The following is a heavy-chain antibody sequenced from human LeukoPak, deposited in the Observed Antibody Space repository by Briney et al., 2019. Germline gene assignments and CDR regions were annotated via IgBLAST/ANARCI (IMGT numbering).Heavy chain of an antibody. D-gene: IGHD6-13*01. J-gene: IGHJ2*01. CDR2: KYYRSKWYN. CDR3: AKTPAAGRYFDL. Sequence: SQTLSLTCAISVDSVSINSTACDSIRQSSSRGLELLGRKYYRSKWYNDYAVSVKSRITINTETSKNQFSLHLNSVTPEDTAVYYCAKTPAAGRYFDLWGRGTLVTVSS. CDR1: VDSVSINSTA. V-gene: IGHV6-1*01.